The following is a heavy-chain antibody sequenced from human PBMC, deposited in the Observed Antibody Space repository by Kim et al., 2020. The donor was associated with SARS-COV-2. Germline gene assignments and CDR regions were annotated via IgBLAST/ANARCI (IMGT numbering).Heavy chain of an antibody. V-gene: IGHV3-23*01. J-gene: IGHJ4*02. D-gene: IGHD3-16*02. CDR3: AKARLGELSLLDY. Sequence: ATTVKGRFTVSSDNAKNPLYLQMNNLRAEDTAVYYCAKARLGELSLLDYWGQGTLVTVSS.